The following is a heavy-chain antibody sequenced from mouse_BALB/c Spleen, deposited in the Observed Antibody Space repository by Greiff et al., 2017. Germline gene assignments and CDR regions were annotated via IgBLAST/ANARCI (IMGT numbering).Heavy chain of an antibody. V-gene: IGHV5-17*02. CDR3: ARELRFAY. J-gene: IGHJ3*01. D-gene: IGHD1-1*01. CDR2: ISSGSSTI. Sequence: EVQGVESGGGLVQPGGSRKLSCAASGFTFSSFGMHWVRQAPEKGLEWVAYISSGSSTIYYADTVKGRFTISRDNPKNTLFLQMTSLRSEDTAMYYCARELRFAYWGQGTLVTVSA. CDR1: GFTFSSFG.